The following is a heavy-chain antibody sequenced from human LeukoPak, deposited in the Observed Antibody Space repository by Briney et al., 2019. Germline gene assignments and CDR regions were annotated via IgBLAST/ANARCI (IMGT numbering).Heavy chain of an antibody. J-gene: IGHJ4*02. CDR3: AKDTGIAVDSEFDY. D-gene: IGHD6-19*01. Sequence: PRRSLRPSCAVSGFTPADFAVHWVRQAPGQGLEWDSGISWNSGSIGYTDSVQGRFTISRDNAKNSLYLQMNRLRAEDTALYYCAKDTGIAVDSEFDYWGQGTLVTVSS. CDR2: ISWNSGSI. CDR1: GFTPADFA. V-gene: IGHV3-9*02.